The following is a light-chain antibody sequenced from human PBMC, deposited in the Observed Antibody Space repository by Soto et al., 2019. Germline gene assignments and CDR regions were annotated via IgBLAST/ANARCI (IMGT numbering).Light chain of an antibody. CDR1: SSDIGGYDY. CDR2: DVN. V-gene: IGLV2-14*01. Sequence: QSVLTQSASVSGSPGQSITLSCTGTSSDIGGYDYVSWYQRHPGKAPKLIIYDVNNRPSGVSNRFSGSKSGNTASLTISGLQAEDEADYYCTSYASGSSHVVFGGGTKVTVL. CDR3: TSYASGSSHVV. J-gene: IGLJ2*01.